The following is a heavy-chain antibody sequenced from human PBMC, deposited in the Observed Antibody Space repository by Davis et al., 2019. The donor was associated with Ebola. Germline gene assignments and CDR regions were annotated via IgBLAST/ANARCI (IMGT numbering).Heavy chain of an antibody. D-gene: IGHD3-3*01. CDR1: GFIFSSFG. V-gene: IGHV3-30*03. Sequence: GESLKISCAASGFIFSSFGMQWVRQDPGKGLEWVAALSYDGSHENHAQSVKGRFTISRDNSKNTLWLQMNSLRTEDSAVYYCATLVALRFPDQWGQGTLVIVSS. J-gene: IGHJ4*02. CDR2: LSYDGSHE. CDR3: ATLVALRFPDQ.